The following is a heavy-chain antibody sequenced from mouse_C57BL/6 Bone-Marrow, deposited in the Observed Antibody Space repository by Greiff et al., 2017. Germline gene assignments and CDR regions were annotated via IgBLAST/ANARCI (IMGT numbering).Heavy chain of an antibody. CDR3: AREDDYYGSSDY. CDR2: INPNDSET. J-gene: IGHJ2*03. Sequence: QVQLQQPGAELVRPGSSVKLSCKASGYTFTNYWMHWVKQRPIQGLEWIGNINPNDSETHYNHKFKDKATLTVDKSSSTAYMQLRSLTSEDSAVYYCAREDDYYGSSDYGGQGHSLTVS. D-gene: IGHD1-1*01. V-gene: IGHV1-52*01. CDR1: GYTFTNYW.